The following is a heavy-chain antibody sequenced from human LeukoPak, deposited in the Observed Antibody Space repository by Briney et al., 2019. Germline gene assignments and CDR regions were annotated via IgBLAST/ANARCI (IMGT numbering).Heavy chain of an antibody. CDR3: ARGGSTRTRYYYMDV. J-gene: IGHJ6*03. CDR2: INPNSGGT. Sequence: ASVKVSCKASGYTFTGYYMHWVRQAPGQGLEWMGWINPNSGGTNYAQKFQGRVTMTRDTSISTAYMELSRLRSDDTAVYYCARGGSTRTRYYYMDVWGKGTTVTVSS. CDR1: GYTFTGYY. D-gene: IGHD2-2*01. V-gene: IGHV1-2*02.